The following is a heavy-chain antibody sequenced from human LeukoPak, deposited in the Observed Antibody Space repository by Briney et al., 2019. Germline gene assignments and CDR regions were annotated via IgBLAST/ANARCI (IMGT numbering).Heavy chain of an antibody. CDR1: AGSISSSSYY. Sequence: SETLSLTCTVSAGSISSSSYYWGWIRQPPGKGLEWIGRIYTSGSTNYNPSLKSRVTMSVDTSKNQFSLKLSSVTAADTAVYYCATSKSSSGWYWDYWGQGTLVTVSS. J-gene: IGHJ4*02. CDR3: ATSKSSSGWYWDY. CDR2: IYTSGST. D-gene: IGHD6-19*01. V-gene: IGHV4-61*05.